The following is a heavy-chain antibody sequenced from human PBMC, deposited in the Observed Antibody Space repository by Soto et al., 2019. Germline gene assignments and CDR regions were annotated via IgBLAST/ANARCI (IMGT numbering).Heavy chain of an antibody. CDR3: ARHGTLTNNWTPLNC. D-gene: IGHD1-1*01. CDR1: GASISSSRYC. CDR2: IYYNGNT. V-gene: IGHV4-39*01. J-gene: IGHJ4*02. Sequence: SETLSLSNTVSGASISSSRYCWPWIRQPPGKGLEWIGNIYYNGNTVYNPSLRSPVTIPIDTSKSQSSLGLSSVTASDTAVYYCARHGTLTNNWTPLNCWGQGTLVTVSS.